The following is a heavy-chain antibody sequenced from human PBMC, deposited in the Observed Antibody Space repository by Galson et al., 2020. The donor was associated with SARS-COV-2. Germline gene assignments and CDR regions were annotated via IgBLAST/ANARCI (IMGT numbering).Heavy chain of an antibody. D-gene: IGHD5-12*01. CDR3: ARRREYSGYDLFLGYYYYMDV. CDR2: ISAYNGNT. J-gene: IGHJ6*03. Sequence: ASVKVSCKASGYTFTSYGISWVRQAPGQGLEWMGWISAYNGNTNYAQKLQGRVTMTTDTSTSTAYMELRSLRSDDTAVYHCARRREYSGYDLFLGYYYYMDVWGKGTTVTVSS. V-gene: IGHV1-18*01. CDR1: GYTFTSYG.